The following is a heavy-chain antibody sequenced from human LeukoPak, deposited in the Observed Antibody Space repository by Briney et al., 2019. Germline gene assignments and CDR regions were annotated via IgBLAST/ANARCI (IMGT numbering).Heavy chain of an antibody. CDR3: ARWYSSGWHYFDY. CDR2: IYYSGGT. CDR1: GGSISSYY. D-gene: IGHD6-19*01. Sequence: SETLSLTCTVSGGSISSYYWSWIRQPPGKGLEWIGYIYYSGGTNYNPSLKSRVTISVDTSKNQFSLKLSSVTAADTAVYYCARWYSSGWHYFDYWGQGTLVTVSS. J-gene: IGHJ4*02. V-gene: IGHV4-59*01.